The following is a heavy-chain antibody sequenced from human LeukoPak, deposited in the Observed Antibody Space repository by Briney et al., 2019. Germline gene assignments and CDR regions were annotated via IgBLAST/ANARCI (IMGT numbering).Heavy chain of an antibody. CDR2: IYSDGSS. D-gene: IGHD6-19*01. CDR3: VREAERPGYSSGLGFDY. CDR1: GFTVSSNY. Sequence: PGGSLRLSCAASGFTVSSNYMTWVRQAPGKGLEWVSVIYSDGSSYYADSVKGRFTISRDNSKNTLYLQMNSLRAEDTAVYYCVREAERPGYSSGLGFDYWGQGTLVTVSS. V-gene: IGHV3-66*01. J-gene: IGHJ4*02.